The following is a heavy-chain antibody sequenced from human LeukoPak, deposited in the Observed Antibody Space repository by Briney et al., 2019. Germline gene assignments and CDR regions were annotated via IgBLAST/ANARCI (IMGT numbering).Heavy chain of an antibody. V-gene: IGHV1-69*04. CDR1: GGTFINYA. CDR3: VFGAAVNGGEDY. J-gene: IGHJ4*02. CDR2: IIPILGIE. D-gene: IGHD6-13*01. Sequence: SVKVSCKASGGTFINYAISWVRQAPGQGLKWVGRIIPILGIENYAQKFQGRVTITADKSTSTAYMELSSLRSEDTAVYYCVFGAAVNGGEDYWGQGTLVTVSS.